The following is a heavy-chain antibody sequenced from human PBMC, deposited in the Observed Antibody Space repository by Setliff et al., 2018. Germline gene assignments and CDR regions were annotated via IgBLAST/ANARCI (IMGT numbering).Heavy chain of an antibody. CDR1: GYTFTGYY. CDR3: ARWMRSGQGLDC. V-gene: IGHV1-2*06. Sequence: GASVKVSCKASGYTFTGYYMHWVRQAPGQGLEWMGRINPNSGGTNYAQKFQGRVTISRDNAENSLYLQMNSLRAEDTAVYYCARWMRSGQGLDCWGQGTLVTVSS. J-gene: IGHJ4*02. CDR2: INPNSGGT. D-gene: IGHD2-15*01.